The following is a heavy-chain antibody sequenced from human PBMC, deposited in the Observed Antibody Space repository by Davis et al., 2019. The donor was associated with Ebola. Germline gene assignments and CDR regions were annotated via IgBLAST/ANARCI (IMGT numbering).Heavy chain of an antibody. D-gene: IGHD2-2*01. J-gene: IGHJ6*02. Sequence: GESLKISCTASGFTFSDSYMSWTRQAPGKGLQWVSYISGSGSDISYVDSVKGRFTISRDNAKNTLYLQMNSLRAEDTAVYYCARVHCSSPSCYDGGVGAGGLYYYYYGMDVWGQGTTVTVSS. V-gene: IGHV3-11*04. CDR2: ISGSGSDI. CDR1: GFTFSDSY. CDR3: ARVHCSSPSCYDGGVGAGGLYYYYYGMDV.